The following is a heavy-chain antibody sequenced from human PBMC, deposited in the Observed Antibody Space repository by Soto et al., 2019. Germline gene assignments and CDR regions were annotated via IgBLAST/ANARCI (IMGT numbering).Heavy chain of an antibody. CDR2: IYHSGST. Sequence: QLQLQESGSGLVKPSQTLSLTCAVSGGSISSGGYSWSWIRQPPGKGLEWIGYIYHSGSTYYNPSLKSRVTKSVDSSKNQFSLKLSSVTAADTAVYYCARADGRWSAKFDYWGQEPWSPSPQ. D-gene: IGHD2-15*01. CDR1: GGSISSGGYS. CDR3: ARADGRWSAKFDY. V-gene: IGHV4-30-2*01. J-gene: IGHJ4*01.